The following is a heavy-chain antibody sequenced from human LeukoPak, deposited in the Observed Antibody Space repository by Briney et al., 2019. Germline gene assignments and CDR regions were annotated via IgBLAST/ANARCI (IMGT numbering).Heavy chain of an antibody. J-gene: IGHJ4*02. V-gene: IGHV1-46*03. CDR3: ARERRCSGGSCYPEAHFDY. CDR1: GYTFTSYY. D-gene: IGHD2-15*01. CDR2: INPSGGST. Sequence: GASVKVSCKASGYTFTSYYMHWVRQAPGQGLEWMGIINPSGGSTSYAQKFQGRVTMTRDTSTSTVYMELGSLRSEDTAVYYCARERRCSGGSCYPEAHFDYWGQGTLVTVSS.